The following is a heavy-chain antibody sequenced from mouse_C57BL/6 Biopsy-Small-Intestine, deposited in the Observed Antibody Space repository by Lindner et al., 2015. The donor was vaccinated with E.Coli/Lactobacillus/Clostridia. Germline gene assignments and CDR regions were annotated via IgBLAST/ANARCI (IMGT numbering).Heavy chain of an antibody. V-gene: IGHV5-4*01. CDR1: GFTFSSYA. Sequence: VQLQESGAELVKPGGSLKLSCAASGFTFSSYAMSWVRQTPEKRLEWVATISDGGSYTYYPDNVKGRFTISRDNAKNNLYLQMSHLKSEDTAMYYCARGRWGYDPWGQGTLVTVSA. D-gene: IGHD2-2*01. J-gene: IGHJ3*02. CDR2: ISDGGSYT. CDR3: ARGRWGYDP.